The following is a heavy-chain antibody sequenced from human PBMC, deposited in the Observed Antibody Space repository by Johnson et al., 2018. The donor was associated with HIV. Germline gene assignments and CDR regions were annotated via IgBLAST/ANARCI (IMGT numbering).Heavy chain of an antibody. CDR1: GFTFDDYD. CDR3: ARNTRITIFGVVIRHDAFDI. Sequence: VQLVESGGGVIRPGGSLRLSCAASGFTFDDYDMSWVRQAPGMGLEWVSGINWNGGSTGYADSVKGRFTISRDNAMNSLYLQSNSLRAEDTALYYCARNTRITIFGVVIRHDAFDIWGQGTMVTVSS. J-gene: IGHJ3*02. V-gene: IGHV3-20*04. D-gene: IGHD3-3*01. CDR2: INWNGGST.